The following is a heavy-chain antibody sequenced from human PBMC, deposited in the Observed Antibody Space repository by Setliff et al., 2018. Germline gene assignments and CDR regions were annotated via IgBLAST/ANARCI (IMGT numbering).Heavy chain of an antibody. Sequence: PGGSLRLSCAASGFTFSSYAMSWVRQAPGKGLEWVSAISGSGGSTYDADSVKGRFTISRDNSKKTLYLQMNSLRAEDTAVYYCARNWVTAQHYYYGMDVWGQGTTVTVSS. D-gene: IGHD2-21*02. CDR3: ARNWVTAQHYYYGMDV. V-gene: IGHV3-23*01. CDR1: GFTFSSYA. J-gene: IGHJ6*02. CDR2: ISGSGGST.